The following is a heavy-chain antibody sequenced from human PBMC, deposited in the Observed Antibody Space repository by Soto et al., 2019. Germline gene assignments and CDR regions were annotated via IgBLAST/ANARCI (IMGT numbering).Heavy chain of an antibody. V-gene: IGHV1-69*13. D-gene: IGHD5-12*01. Sequence: SVKVSCKASGGTFSSYAISWVRQAPGQGLEWMGGIIPIFGTANYAQKFQGRVTITADESTSTAYMELSSLRSEDTAVYYCARWMAKITEIYYYYYGMDVWGQGTTVTVSS. CDR1: GGTFSSYA. CDR3: ARWMAKITEIYYYYYGMDV. CDR2: IIPIFGTA. J-gene: IGHJ6*02.